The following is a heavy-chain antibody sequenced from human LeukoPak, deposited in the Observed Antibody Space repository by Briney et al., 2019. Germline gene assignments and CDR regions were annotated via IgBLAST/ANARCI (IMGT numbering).Heavy chain of an antibody. CDR2: ISGSGGST. D-gene: IGHD2-15*01. Sequence: GGSLRLSCAASGFTFSSYAMSWVRQAPGKGLEWVSAISGSGGSTYYADSVKGRFTISRDNSKNTMYLQMNSLRAEDTAIYYCATASGSNCYLASDYWGQGSLVTVSS. V-gene: IGHV3-23*01. CDR1: GFTFSSYA. J-gene: IGHJ4*02. CDR3: ATASGSNCYLASDY.